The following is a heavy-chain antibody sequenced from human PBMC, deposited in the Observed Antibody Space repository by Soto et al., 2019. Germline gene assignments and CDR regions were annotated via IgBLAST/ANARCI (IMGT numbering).Heavy chain of an antibody. Sequence: ASVKVSCKASGYTFSTYEINWVRQACGQGLEWMGRMNPNDGNTGYAQNFQGRVSMTRNTSINTAYMELSSLRSDHTAVYYCARCPMGSWEWLLFDYWGQGALVTVSS. CDR1: GYTFSTYE. J-gene: IGHJ4*02. V-gene: IGHV1-8*01. CDR2: MNPNDGNT. CDR3: ARCPMGSWEWLLFDY. D-gene: IGHD3-3*01.